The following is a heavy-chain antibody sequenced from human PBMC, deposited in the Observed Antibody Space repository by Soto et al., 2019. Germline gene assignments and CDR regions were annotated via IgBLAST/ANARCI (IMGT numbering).Heavy chain of an antibody. CDR3: VGTPGWFREPQLDY. CDR1: GGSISSYY. V-gene: IGHV4-59*01. CDR2: IYYSGST. J-gene: IGHJ4*02. D-gene: IGHD3-10*01. Sequence: SETLSLTCTVSGGSISSYYWSWIRQPPGKGLEWIGYIYYSGSTNYNPSLKSRVTISVDTSKNQFSLKLSSVTAADTAVYYCVGTPGWFREPQLDYWGQGTLVTVSS.